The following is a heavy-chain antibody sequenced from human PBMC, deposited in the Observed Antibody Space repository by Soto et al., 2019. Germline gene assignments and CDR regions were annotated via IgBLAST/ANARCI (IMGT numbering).Heavy chain of an antibody. CDR2: IYYSGST. CDR3: SRHGSGSYCIVGDYFDY. D-gene: IGHD3-10*01. Sequence: QVQLQESGPGLVKPSETLSLTCTVSGGSISSYYWSWIRQPPGKGLEWIGYIYYSGSTNYNPSLKSLVPTSVDTSNTLVSQTLRSVTAADPAVYYCSRHGSGSYCIVGDYFDYWGQGTLVTVSS. CDR1: GGSISSYY. V-gene: IGHV4-59*08. J-gene: IGHJ4*02.